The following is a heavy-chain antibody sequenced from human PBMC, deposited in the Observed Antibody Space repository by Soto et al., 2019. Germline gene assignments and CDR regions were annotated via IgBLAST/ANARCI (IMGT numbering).Heavy chain of an antibody. CDR1: DGYIGSSSCR. D-gene: IGHD3-10*01. J-gene: IGHJ6*04. CDR3: SRRNYYRTVQHGLGL. CDR2: MSYSGST. V-gene: IGHV4-39*01. Sequence: SLTCTVADGYIGSSSCRCGMKHQPPGKGLEWIGSMSYSGSTFYNPSLNSRVTVSVDTSKNQFSLKLSSVTAADTAVYFFSRRNYYRTVQHGLGLWGEGTLLSVSS.